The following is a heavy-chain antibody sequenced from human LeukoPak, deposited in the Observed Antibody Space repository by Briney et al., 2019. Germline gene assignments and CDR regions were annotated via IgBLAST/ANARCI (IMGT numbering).Heavy chain of an antibody. D-gene: IGHD3-16*02. V-gene: IGHV4-59*01. CDR2: IYYSGST. Sequence: SETLSLTCTVSGGSIRSYYWSWIRQPPGKGLEWIGYIYYSGSTNYNPSLKSRVTLSVDTSKNQFSLKLSSVTAGDTAVYYCARYVWGSYPTFEDYWGQGTLVTVSS. J-gene: IGHJ4*02. CDR1: GGSIRSYY. CDR3: ARYVWGSYPTFEDY.